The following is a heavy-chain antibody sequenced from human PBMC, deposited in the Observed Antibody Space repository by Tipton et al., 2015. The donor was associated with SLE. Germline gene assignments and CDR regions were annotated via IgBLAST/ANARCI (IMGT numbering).Heavy chain of an antibody. D-gene: IGHD2-21*02. CDR1: GDSLKSYY. J-gene: IGHJ6*02. V-gene: IGHV4-59*08. CDR2: MFYSGSA. Sequence: TLSLTCTVSGDSLKSYYWSWIRQPPGEGLEWIGYMFYSGSANYNPSLKSRVTISVDTSKNQFSLRLKSVTAADTAVYYCARGMVTWRGAILGVDVWGHGTTVNVFS. CDR3: ARGMVTWRGAILGVDV.